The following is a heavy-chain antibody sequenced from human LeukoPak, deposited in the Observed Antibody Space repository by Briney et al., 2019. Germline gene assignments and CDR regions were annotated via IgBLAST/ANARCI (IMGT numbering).Heavy chain of an antibody. CDR1: GFTFSNYW. V-gene: IGHV3-7*01. Sequence: GGSLRLSCAASGFTFSNYWMTWVRQAPGKGLEWVANIKQDGSGKYYVDSVKGRFTISRDNAKNSLYLQMDSLRVEDTAVYYCARDKWTPGYWGQGTLVTVSS. J-gene: IGHJ4*02. CDR3: ARDKWTPGY. D-gene: IGHD2-8*01. CDR2: IKQDGSGK.